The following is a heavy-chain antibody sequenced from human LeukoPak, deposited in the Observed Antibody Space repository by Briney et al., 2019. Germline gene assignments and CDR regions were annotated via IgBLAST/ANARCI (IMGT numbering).Heavy chain of an antibody. CDR1: GGSLSGYY. CDR2: INHSGST. CDR3: ARHRLYGSGSYYLY. V-gene: IGHV4-34*01. J-gene: IGHJ4*02. Sequence: SETLSLTCAVYGGSLSGYYWSWIRQPPGKGLEWIGEINHSGSTNYNPPLKSRVTISVDTSKDQFSLKLSSVTAADTAVYYCARHRLYGSGSYYLYWGQGTLVTVSS. D-gene: IGHD3-10*01.